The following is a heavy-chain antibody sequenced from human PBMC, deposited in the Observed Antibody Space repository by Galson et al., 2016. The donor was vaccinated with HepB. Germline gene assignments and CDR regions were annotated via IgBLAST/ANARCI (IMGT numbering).Heavy chain of an antibody. J-gene: IGHJ3*02. V-gene: IGHV4-39*01. D-gene: IGHD3-16*01. CDR3: ARHRDYGLGAFDI. Sequence: SETLSLTCSVSGGSISSTNYYWGWIRQPPGKGLEWMGTIHNSGSTYYNPSVKSRVTISVETSKNQFSLRLTSLTATDTAVYYCARHRDYGLGAFDIWGQGTMVTVSS. CDR1: GGSISSTNYY. CDR2: IHNSGST.